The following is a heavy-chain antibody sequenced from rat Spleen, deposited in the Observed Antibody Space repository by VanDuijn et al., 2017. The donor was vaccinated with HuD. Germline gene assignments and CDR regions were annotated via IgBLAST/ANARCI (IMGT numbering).Heavy chain of an antibody. V-gene: IGHV2-1*01. D-gene: IGHD1-7*01. CDR3: ARDRYYGYDF. Sequence: QVQLKESGPGLVQPSQTLSLTCTVSGFSLISNSVHWVRQPPGKGLEWMGGLWGDGSTDYNSTLKSRLSISRDTSKSQVFLKMNSLQTEDTATYYCARDRYYGYDFWGQGVMVTVSS. CDR2: LWGDGST. J-gene: IGHJ2*01. CDR1: GFSLISNS.